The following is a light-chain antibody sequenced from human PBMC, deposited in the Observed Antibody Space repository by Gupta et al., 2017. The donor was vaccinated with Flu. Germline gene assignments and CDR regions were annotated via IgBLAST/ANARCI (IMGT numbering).Light chain of an antibody. CDR3: TAYDSSLNGVV. Sequence: SWLTQPPPVPGAPLPRLTISCTGSSSNLLAGDDVHWYQQLPGTAPKLLLYGNNHRPSGVPDRFSGSKSGTSASLAINGLQADDEADYYCTAYDSSLNGVVFGGGTKLTVL. CDR1: SSNLLAGDD. CDR2: GNN. J-gene: IGLJ3*02. V-gene: IGLV1-40*01.